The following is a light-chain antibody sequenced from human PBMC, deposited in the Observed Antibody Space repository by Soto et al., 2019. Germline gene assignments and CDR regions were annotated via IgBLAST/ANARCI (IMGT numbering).Light chain of an antibody. Sequence: EIVLTQSPATLSLSPGERATLSCRASQSLSNHIAWYQQKPGQAPRLLIYAVSNRATGIPARFGGSGSGAAFTLTISSLEPEDFAIDYGPQRSNSPYAVGQGTKLEIK. CDR3: PQRSNSPYA. J-gene: IGKJ2*01. CDR2: AVS. V-gene: IGKV3-11*01. CDR1: QSLSNH.